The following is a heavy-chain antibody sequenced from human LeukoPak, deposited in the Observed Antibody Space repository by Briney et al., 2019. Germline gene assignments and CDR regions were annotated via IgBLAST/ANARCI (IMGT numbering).Heavy chain of an antibody. CDR2: INHSGST. D-gene: IGHD6-19*01. CDR3: ARGRPGPGIAVATRLDY. V-gene: IGHV4-34*01. J-gene: IGHJ4*02. Sequence: PSATLSLTCAVYGGSFSGYYWSWIRQPPGKGLEWIGEINHSGSTNYNPSLKSRVTISVDTSKNQFSLKLSSVTAADTAVYYCARGRPGPGIAVATRLDYWRQGTLVTVSS. CDR1: GGSFSGYY.